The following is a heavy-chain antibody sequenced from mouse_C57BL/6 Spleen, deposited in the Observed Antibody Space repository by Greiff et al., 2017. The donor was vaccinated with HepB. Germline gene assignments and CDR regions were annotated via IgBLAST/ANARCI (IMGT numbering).Heavy chain of an antibody. J-gene: IGHJ3*01. CDR3: ARGGGGNYLSWFAY. D-gene: IGHD2-1*01. CDR1: GFTFSSYA. Sequence: EVQGVESGGGLVKPGGSLKLSCAASGFTFSSYAMSWVRQTPEKRQEWVATISDGGSYTYYPDNVKGRFTISRDNAKNNLYLQMSHLKSEDTAMYYCARGGGGNYLSWFAYWGQGTLVTVSA. CDR2: ISDGGSYT. V-gene: IGHV5-4*01.